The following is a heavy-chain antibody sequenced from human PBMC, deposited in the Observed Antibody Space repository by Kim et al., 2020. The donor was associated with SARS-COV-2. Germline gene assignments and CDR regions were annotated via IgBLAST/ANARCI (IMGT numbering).Heavy chain of an antibody. CDR2: IWYDGSNK. Sequence: GGSLRLSCAASGFTFSSYGMHWVRQAPGKGLEWVAVIWYDGSNKYYADSVKGRFTISRDNSKNTLYLQMNSLRAEDTAVYYCAREGGSYYYDSSEPGMDVWGQGTTVTVSS. V-gene: IGHV3-33*01. D-gene: IGHD3-22*01. CDR3: AREGGSYYYDSSEPGMDV. J-gene: IGHJ6*02. CDR1: GFTFSSYG.